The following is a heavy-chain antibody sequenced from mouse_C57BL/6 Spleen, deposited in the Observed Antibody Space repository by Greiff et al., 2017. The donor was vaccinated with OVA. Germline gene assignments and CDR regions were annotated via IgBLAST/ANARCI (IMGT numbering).Heavy chain of an antibody. CDR2: INPSTGGT. J-gene: IGHJ3*01. D-gene: IGHD1-1*01. V-gene: IGHV1-42*01. Sequence: EVQLQQSGPELVKPGASVKISCKASGYSFTGYYMNWVKQSPEKSLEWIGEINPSTGGTTYNQKFKAKATLTVDTSSSTAYMQLKSLTSEDSAVYYCARASSFFAYWGQGTLVTVSA. CDR3: ARASSFFAY. CDR1: GYSFTGYY.